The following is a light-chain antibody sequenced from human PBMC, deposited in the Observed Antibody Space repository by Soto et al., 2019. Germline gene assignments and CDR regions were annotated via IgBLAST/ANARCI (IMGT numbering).Light chain of an antibody. CDR2: GAS. CDR3: QQYNNWPRT. CDR1: QSVGNN. V-gene: IGKV3-15*01. J-gene: IGKJ1*01. Sequence: EIVMTQSPVTLSVSPGDRATLSCRASQSVGNNLAWFQQKPGQAPRLLIYGASAGATGIPDRFSGSGFGTEFTLTISRLQSEDFAVYYCQQYNNWPRTFGQGTKVQMK.